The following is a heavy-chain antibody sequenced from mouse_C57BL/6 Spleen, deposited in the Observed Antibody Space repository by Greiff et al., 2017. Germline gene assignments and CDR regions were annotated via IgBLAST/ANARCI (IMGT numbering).Heavy chain of an antibody. CDR1: GYAFSSSW. V-gene: IGHV1-82*01. J-gene: IGHJ1*03. CDR2: IYPGDGDT. D-gene: IGHD1-1*02. Sequence: QVQLQQSGPELVKPGASVKISCKASGYAFSSSWMNWVKQRPGKGLEWIGRIYPGDGDTNYNGKFKGKATLTVDKSSSTAYMQLSGLTSEDSAVNYCARGGSSHRYFDVWGTGTTVTVSS. CDR3: ARGGSSHRYFDV.